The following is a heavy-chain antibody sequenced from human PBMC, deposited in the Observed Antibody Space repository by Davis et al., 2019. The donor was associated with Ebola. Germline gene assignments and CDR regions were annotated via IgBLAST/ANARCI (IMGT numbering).Heavy chain of an antibody. CDR2: ISHTGST. J-gene: IGHJ5*02. D-gene: IGHD3-3*01. CDR1: GGSIRTHY. V-gene: IGHV4-34*01. Sequence: SETLSLTCTVSGGSIRTHYWSWIRQTPGKGLEWIGEISHTGSTTYSQSLKGRVTMSLDTSKNQFSLKLSSVTAADTAVYYCARHGGFGVVIKGWFDPWGQGTLVTVSS. CDR3: ARHGGFGVVIKGWFDP.